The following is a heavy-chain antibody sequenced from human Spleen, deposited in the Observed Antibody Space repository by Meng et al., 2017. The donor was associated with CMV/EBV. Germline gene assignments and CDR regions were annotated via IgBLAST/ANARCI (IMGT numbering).Heavy chain of an antibody. CDR2: IYYSGST. CDR3: ARAGYSTSWDYYYYGLDV. V-gene: IGHV4-59*01. CDR1: GGSISSYY. D-gene: IGHD6-13*01. Sequence: GSLRLSCTVSGGSISSYYWSWIRQPPGKGLEWIGYIYYSGSTNYNPSLKSRVTISVDTSKNQFSLKLSSVTAADTAVYYCARAGYSTSWDYYYYGLDVWGLGTTVTVSS. J-gene: IGHJ6*02.